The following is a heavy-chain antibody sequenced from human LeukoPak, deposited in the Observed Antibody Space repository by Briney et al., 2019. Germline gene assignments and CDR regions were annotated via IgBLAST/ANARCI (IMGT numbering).Heavy chain of an antibody. J-gene: IGHJ4*02. Sequence: GVLRLSCAASGFTFSDYYMSWIRQAPGRGLEWISFISSGSSTIYYRDSVKGRFTISRDNAKNSVFLQMNSLGAADTAIYYCVKDRGLQGVFGHWGQGIPVTVTS. D-gene: IGHD3-16*02. CDR3: VKDRGLQGVFGH. V-gene: IGHV3-11*01. CDR2: ISSGSSTI. CDR1: GFTFSDYY.